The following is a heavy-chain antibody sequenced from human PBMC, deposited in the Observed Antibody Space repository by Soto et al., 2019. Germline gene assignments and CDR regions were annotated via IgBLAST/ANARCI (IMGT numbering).Heavy chain of an antibody. CDR1: GYTFTSYD. J-gene: IGHJ6*02. V-gene: IGHV1-8*01. CDR3: AREHCSRGSCYSAGMDV. Sequence: QVQLVQSGAEVKKPGASVKVSCKASGYTFTSYDINWVRQATGQGLEWMGWMNPNSGNTGYAQKFQGRVTMTRNTAISTAYMELSSLKSEDTAVYYCAREHCSRGSCYSAGMDVWGQGTTVTVSS. CDR2: MNPNSGNT. D-gene: IGHD2-15*01.